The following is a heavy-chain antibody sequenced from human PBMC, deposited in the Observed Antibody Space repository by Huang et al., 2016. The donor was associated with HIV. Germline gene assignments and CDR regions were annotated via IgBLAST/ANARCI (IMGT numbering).Heavy chain of an antibody. Sequence: QVQLVESGGGVVQPGGSLRLSCAASGFTFSSYGMHWVRQAPGKGLEWGAFIRYDGSNKYYADSVKGRFTISRDKSKNTLYLQMNSLRAEDTAVYYCAKAMDGSPDIWGQGTMVTVSS. CDR3: AKAMDGSPDI. CDR2: IRYDGSNK. V-gene: IGHV3-30*02. J-gene: IGHJ3*02. D-gene: IGHD1-26*01. CDR1: GFTFSSYG.